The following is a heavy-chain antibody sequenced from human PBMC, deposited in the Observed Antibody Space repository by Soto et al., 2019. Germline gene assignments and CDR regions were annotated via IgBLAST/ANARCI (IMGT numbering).Heavy chain of an antibody. J-gene: IGHJ5*02. V-gene: IGHV4-30-4*01. CDR2: IYYSGST. CDR3: ARETYYYDSSGRISWFDP. CDR1: GGSISSGDYY. D-gene: IGHD3-22*01. Sequence: PSETLSLTXTVSGGSISSGDYYWSWIRQPPGKGLEWIGYIYYSGSTYYNPSLKSRVTISVDTSKNQFSLKLSSVTAADTAVYYCARETYYYDSSGRISWFDPWGQGTLVTVSS.